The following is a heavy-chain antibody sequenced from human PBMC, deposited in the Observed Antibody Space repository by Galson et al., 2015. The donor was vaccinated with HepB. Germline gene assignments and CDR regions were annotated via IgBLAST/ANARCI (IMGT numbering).Heavy chain of an antibody. J-gene: IGHJ6*02. Sequence: SLRLSCAASGFTFSRYDMHWVRQATGKGLEWVSGIGTAGDTYYAGSVKGRFTISRENAKNSLYLQMNSLRAGDTAVYYCARGLSSSWGSMDVWGQGTTVTVSS. D-gene: IGHD6-13*01. CDR1: GFTFSRYD. CDR2: IGTAGDT. V-gene: IGHV3-13*04. CDR3: ARGLSSSWGSMDV.